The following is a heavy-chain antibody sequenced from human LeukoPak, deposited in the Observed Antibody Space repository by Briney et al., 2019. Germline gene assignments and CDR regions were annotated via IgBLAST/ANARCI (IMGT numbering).Heavy chain of an antibody. Sequence: TLSLTRTVSGGSISSDYWSWIRQPPGKGLEWIGYIYYSGSTNYNPSLRSRVTISVDTSKNQFSLKLSSVAAADTALYYCARQYYYDSSGYYYFDFWGQGTLVTVSS. CDR3: ARQYYYDSSGYYYFDF. V-gene: IGHV4-59*08. CDR2: IYYSGST. CDR1: GGSISSDY. J-gene: IGHJ4*02. D-gene: IGHD3-22*01.